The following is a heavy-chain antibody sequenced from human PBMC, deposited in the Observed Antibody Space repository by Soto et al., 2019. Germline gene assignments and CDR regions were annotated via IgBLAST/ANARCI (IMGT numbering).Heavy chain of an antibody. CDR2: ISGGGGTT. V-gene: IGHV3-23*01. J-gene: IGHJ4*02. CDR1: GFSFSSYG. Sequence: GGSLRLSCAASGFSFSSYGMSWVRPAPGKGLEWVSSISGGGGTTYYADSVKGRFTISRDNSKNTLYLQMNSLKVEDTAVYYCAKRSPVSTYYFDYWGQGTLVTVSS. CDR3: AKRSPVSTYYFDY.